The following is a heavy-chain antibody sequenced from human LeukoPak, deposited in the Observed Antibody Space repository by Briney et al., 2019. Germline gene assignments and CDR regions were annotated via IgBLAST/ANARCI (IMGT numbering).Heavy chain of an antibody. J-gene: IGHJ5*02. V-gene: IGHV5-51*01. CDR1: GDRFSTSW. D-gene: IGHD1-26*01. CDR3: AKSGSFYVAAGLDT. CDR2: IYPGDSDT. Sequence: GESLKICCKVSGDRFSTSWIAWVRQMPGKGLEWMGIIYPGDSDTRYSPSFQVQVTISADKSINTAYLQWSSLKASDTAIYYCAKSGSFYVAAGLDTWGQGTLVTVSS.